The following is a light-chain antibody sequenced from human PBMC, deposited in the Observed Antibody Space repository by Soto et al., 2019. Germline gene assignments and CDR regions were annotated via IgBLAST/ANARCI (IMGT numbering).Light chain of an antibody. V-gene: IGLV2-18*02. CDR2: DVS. J-gene: IGLJ1*01. CDR1: SSDVGSSNG. CDR3: SSYTSSSTYV. Sequence: QSALTQPPSVSGSPGQSVAISCTGTSSDVGSSNGVSWYQQPPGTAPKLMIYDVSNRPSGVPDRFSGSKSGNTASLTIPGLQAEDEADYYCSSYTSSSTYVFGSGTKVTVL.